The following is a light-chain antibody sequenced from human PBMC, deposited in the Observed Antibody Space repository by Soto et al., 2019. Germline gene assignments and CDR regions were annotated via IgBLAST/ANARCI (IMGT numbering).Light chain of an antibody. J-gene: IGKJ4*01. CDR2: DAS. CDR1: QSLDNY. Sequence: EIVLTQSPATLSLSPGERATLSCRASQSLDNYLAWYQHKPGQAPRLLIYDASTRATDIPPGFSGSGSGTDFTLTISSLEHEDFAVYYCQQRGHWPSFGGGTKVEIK. CDR3: QQRGHWPS. V-gene: IGKV3-11*01.